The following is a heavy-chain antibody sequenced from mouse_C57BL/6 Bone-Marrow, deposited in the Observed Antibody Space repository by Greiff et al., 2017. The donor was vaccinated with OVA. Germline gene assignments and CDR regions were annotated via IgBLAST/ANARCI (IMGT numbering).Heavy chain of an antibody. V-gene: IGHV1-81*01. D-gene: IGHD1-1*01. CDR2: IYPRSGNT. Sequence: QVHVKQSGAELARPGASVKLSCKASGYTFTSYGISWVKQRTGQGLEWIGEIYPRSGNTYYNEKFKGKATLTADKSSSTAYMELRSLTSEDSAVYFCARDYYGSSYVGYWGQGTTLTVSS. J-gene: IGHJ2*01. CDR3: ARDYYGSSYVGY. CDR1: GYTFTSYG.